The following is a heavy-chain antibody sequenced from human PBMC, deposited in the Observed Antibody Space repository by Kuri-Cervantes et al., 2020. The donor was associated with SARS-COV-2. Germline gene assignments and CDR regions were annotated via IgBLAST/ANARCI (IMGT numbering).Heavy chain of an antibody. CDR3: ARVGAGVCSSASCYSRAFDY. Sequence: GSLRLSCAAYGGSFSGYYWSWIRQPPGKGLEWIGEINHSGSTNYNPSLKTRVTISVNTSKNQFTLKLSSVTAADTAVYYCARVGAGVCSSASCYSRAFDYWGQGTLVTVSS. V-gene: IGHV4-34*01. D-gene: IGHD2-2*02. CDR1: GGSFSGYY. CDR2: INHSGST. J-gene: IGHJ4*02.